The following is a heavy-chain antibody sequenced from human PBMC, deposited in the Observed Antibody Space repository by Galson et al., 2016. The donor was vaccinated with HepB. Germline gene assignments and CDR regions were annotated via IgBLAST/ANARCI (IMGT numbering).Heavy chain of an antibody. CDR3: ARVLAGTVEV. J-gene: IGHJ4*02. D-gene: IGHD1/OR15-1a*01. V-gene: IGHV1-2*02. Sequence: SVKVSCKASGYSLSGYYMHWVRQAPGQGLEWMGWINPHSGGTKYAQKFQGRVTMTRDTSISTTYMEVSRLRSDDTAVYYCARVLAGTVEVWGQGTLVTVAS. CDR1: GYSLSGYY. CDR2: INPHSGGT.